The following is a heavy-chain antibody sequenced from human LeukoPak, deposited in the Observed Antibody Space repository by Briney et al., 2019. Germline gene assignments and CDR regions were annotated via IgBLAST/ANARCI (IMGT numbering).Heavy chain of an antibody. J-gene: IGHJ5*02. CDR2: ISGSGGST. V-gene: IGHV3-23*01. CDR1: GFTFSSYA. Sequence: GGSLRLSCAASGFTFSSYAMSWVRQAPGKGLEWVSAISGSGGSTYYADSVKGRFTISRDNSKNTLYLQMNSLRAEDTAVYYCAKDGTGGYYYTWSDPWGQGTLVTVSS. D-gene: IGHD3-22*01. CDR3: AKDGTGGYYYTWSDP.